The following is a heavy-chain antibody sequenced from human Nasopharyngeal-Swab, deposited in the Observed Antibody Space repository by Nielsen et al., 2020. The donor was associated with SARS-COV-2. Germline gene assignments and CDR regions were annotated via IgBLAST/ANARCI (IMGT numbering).Heavy chain of an antibody. Sequence: GGSLRLSCAASGVTFSSYSMNWVRQAPGKGLEWVSSISSSSSYIYYADSVKGRFTISRDNAKNSLYLQMNSLRAEDTAVYYCARDYDFSYYGMDVWGQGTTVTVSS. J-gene: IGHJ6*02. D-gene: IGHD3-3*01. CDR1: GVTFSSYS. CDR2: ISSSSSYI. V-gene: IGHV3-21*01. CDR3: ARDYDFSYYGMDV.